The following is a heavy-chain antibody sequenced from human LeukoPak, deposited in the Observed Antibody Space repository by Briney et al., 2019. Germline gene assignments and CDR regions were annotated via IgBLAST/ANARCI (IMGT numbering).Heavy chain of an antibody. V-gene: IGHV3-33*01. Sequence: PGRSLRLSCAASGFAFSRSGMHWVRQAPGKGLEWVAVVWSDGSNKHYADSVKGRFTISRDNSNNTLYLQMNSLRAEDTAVYYCARDPKYSNSWFFDYWGQGTLVTVSS. CDR1: GFAFSRSG. CDR2: VWSDGSNK. CDR3: ARDPKYSNSWFFDY. J-gene: IGHJ4*02. D-gene: IGHD6-13*01.